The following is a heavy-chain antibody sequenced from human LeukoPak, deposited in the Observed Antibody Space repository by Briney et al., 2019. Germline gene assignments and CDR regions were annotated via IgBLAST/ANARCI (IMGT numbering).Heavy chain of an antibody. CDR3: ATGYCSGGSCYFDY. V-gene: IGHV4-34*01. J-gene: IGHJ4*02. CDR1: GGSFSGYH. CDR2: INHSGSN. D-gene: IGHD2-15*01. Sequence: SETLSLTCAVYGGSFSGYHWTWIRQPPGKGLEWIGAINHSGSNNYDPSLKTRVTISVDTSKNQFSLKLSAVTAADTAVYYCATGYCSGGSCYFDYWGQGTLVTVSS.